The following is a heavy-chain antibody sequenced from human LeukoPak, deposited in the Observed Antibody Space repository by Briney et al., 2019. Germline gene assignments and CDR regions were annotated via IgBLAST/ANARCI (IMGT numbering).Heavy chain of an antibody. J-gene: IGHJ4*02. D-gene: IGHD3-22*01. CDR2: SAGSGGST. CDR1: GFTFPRHA. CDR3: AQEHFDTSGYYSRFDN. Sequence: PGGSLRLSCAAAGFTFPRHAMSWVRQAPGKGLEWVASSAGSGGSTHYADSVKAGSPSPETNSLRADDTAVYYCAQEHFDTSGYYSRFDNWGQGILVTVSS. V-gene: IGHV3-23*01.